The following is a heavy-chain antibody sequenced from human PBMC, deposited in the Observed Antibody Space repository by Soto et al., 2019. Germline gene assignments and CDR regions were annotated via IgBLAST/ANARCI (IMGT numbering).Heavy chain of an antibody. CDR3: ALGGYYDSSGYVFRRYYDYGMDV. V-gene: IGHV4-34*01. CDR1: GVSFSGYY. J-gene: IGHJ6*04. Sequence: SETLSLTFAVSGVSFSGYYWSWIRQPPGKGLEWIGEINHSGSTNYNPSLKSRVTISVDTSKNQFSLKLSSVTAADTAVYYCALGGYYDSSGYVFRRYYDYGMDVWGKGNTVTVSS. D-gene: IGHD3-22*01. CDR2: INHSGST.